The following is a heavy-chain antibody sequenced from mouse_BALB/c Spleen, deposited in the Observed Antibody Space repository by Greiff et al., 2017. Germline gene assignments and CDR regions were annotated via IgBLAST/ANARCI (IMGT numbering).Heavy chain of an antibody. V-gene: IGHV3-6*02. D-gene: IGHD2-4*01. Sequence: VQLKESGPGLVKPSQSLSLTCSVTGYSITSGYYWNWIRQFPGNKLEWMGYISYDGSNNYNPSLKNRISITRDTSKNQFFLKLNSVTTEDTATYYCARALYDYDGDYYAMDYWGQGTSVTVSS. CDR2: ISYDGSN. J-gene: IGHJ4*01. CDR3: ARALYDYDGDYYAMDY. CDR1: GYSITSGYY.